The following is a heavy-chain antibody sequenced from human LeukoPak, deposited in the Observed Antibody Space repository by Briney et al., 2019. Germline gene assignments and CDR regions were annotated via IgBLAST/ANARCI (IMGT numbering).Heavy chain of an antibody. CDR3: VRSHHGGV. Sequence: KTSETLSLTCSVSGGSMSGFYLYWVRQPPGKGLEWIGYIYYTGSTKYNPSLESRVTILMDTSRNQFSLRLSSVTAADTAVYYCVRSHHGGVWGKGTTVTVSS. J-gene: IGHJ6*04. V-gene: IGHV4-59*01. CDR1: GGSMSGFY. CDR2: IYYTGST. D-gene: IGHD1-14*01.